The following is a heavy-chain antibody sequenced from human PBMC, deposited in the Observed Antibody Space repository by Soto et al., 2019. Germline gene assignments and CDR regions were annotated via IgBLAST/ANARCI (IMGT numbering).Heavy chain of an antibody. Sequence: SETLSLTCTVSGGPIRSADHWWTWIRQPPGKGLEWLGYIHSGGATNDNPSLKSRLTLSLDMSTNQFSLNLNSMTAADTAVYFCAMYAADKRRFEAWGQGILVTVAS. CDR2: IHSGGAT. CDR1: GGPIRSADHW. V-gene: IGHV4-30-4*01. J-gene: IGHJ5*02. D-gene: IGHD2-8*01. CDR3: AMYAADKRRFEA.